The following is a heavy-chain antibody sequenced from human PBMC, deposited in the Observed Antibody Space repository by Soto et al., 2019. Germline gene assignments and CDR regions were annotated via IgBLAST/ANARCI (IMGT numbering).Heavy chain of an antibody. CDR3: ARIVVGTYCFDP. Sequence: PSETLSLTCTVSVGSISSYYWSWIRQPPGKGLEWIGYIYYSGSTNYNPSLKSRVTISVDTSKNQFSLKLSSVTAADTAVYYCARIVVGTYCFDPWGQGTLVTVSS. CDR1: VGSISSYY. D-gene: IGHD2-21*02. J-gene: IGHJ5*02. CDR2: IYYSGST. V-gene: IGHV4-59*01.